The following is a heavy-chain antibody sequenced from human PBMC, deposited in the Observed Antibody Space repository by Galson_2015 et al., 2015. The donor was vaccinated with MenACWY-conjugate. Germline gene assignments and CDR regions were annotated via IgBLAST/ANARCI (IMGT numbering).Heavy chain of an antibody. D-gene: IGHD6-19*01. CDR1: GGSVGSGSYY. V-gene: IGHV4-61*01. Sequence: ETLSLTCTVSGGSVGSGSYYWSWIRQPPGKGLEWIGYIYYSGSTNYNPSLKSRVTISVDTSKNQFSLKLSSVTAADTAVYYCARVGLVHVADYWGQGTLVTVSS. CDR3: ARVGLVHVADY. CDR2: IYYSGST. J-gene: IGHJ4*02.